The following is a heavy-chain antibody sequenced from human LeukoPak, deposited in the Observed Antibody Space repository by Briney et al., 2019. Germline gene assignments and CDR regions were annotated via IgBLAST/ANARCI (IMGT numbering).Heavy chain of an antibody. J-gene: IGHJ5*02. CDR2: IKEDESEK. D-gene: IGHD6-13*01. CDR1: GFTFSTYW. Sequence: GGSLRLSCAASGFTFSTYWMSWVRQAPGKGLEWVANIKEDESEKYYVDSVKGRFTISRDNAQNSLNLQMNSLRPEDTAVYYCARDRVSGWFDPWGQGTLVTVSS. V-gene: IGHV3-7*01. CDR3: ARDRVSGWFDP.